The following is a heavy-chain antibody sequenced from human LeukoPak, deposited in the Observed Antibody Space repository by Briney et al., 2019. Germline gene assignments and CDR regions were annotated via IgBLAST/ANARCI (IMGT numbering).Heavy chain of an antibody. D-gene: IGHD5-18*01. CDR1: GGSFSGYY. V-gene: IGHV4-34*01. Sequence: PSETLSLTCAVYGGSFSGYYWSWIRQPPGKGLEWIGEINHSGSTNYNPSLKSRVTISVDTSKNQFSLKLSSVTAADTAVYCCARDAGGYSYGLPRPFDYWGQGTLVTVSS. J-gene: IGHJ4*02. CDR2: INHSGST. CDR3: ARDAGGYSYGLPRPFDY.